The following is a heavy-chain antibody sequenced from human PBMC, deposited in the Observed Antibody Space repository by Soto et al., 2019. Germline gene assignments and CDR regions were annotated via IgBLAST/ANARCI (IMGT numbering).Heavy chain of an antibody. CDR3: ARDSLGTETTSWLDP. CDR1: GYRFSNYG. J-gene: IGHJ5*02. CDR2: ISAYNGDT. V-gene: IGHV1-18*04. D-gene: IGHD1-1*01. Sequence: QVQLVQSGAEVKKPGASVRLSCKASGYRFSNYGISWLRQAPGQGLEWMGWISAYNGDTNFAQKVQGRVTLPTDTSTSTAYMELWSLTSADTAMYYCARDSLGTETTSWLDPWGQGTLVTVSS.